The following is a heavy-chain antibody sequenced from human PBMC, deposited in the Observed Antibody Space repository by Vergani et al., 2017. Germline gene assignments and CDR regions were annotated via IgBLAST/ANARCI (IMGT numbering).Heavy chain of an antibody. CDR3: ARETWGVFDY. CDR1: GFTFSSYA. Sequence: EVQLLESGGGLVQPGGSLRLSCAASGFTFSSYAMSWVRQAPGKGLEWVSSISSSSSYIYYADSVKGRFTISRDNAKNSLYLQMNSLRAEDTAVYYCARETWGVFDYWGQGTLVTVSS. V-gene: IGHV3-21*01. J-gene: IGHJ4*02. D-gene: IGHD3-10*01. CDR2: ISSSSSYI.